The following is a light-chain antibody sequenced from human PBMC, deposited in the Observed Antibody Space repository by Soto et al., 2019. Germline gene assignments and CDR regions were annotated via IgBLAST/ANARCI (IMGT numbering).Light chain of an antibody. Sequence: DIQMTQSPSSLSASVGDRVTITCRASQTISSYLNWYQQRPGKAPELLIYAASSLQSGVPSRFSGSGSGTDFTLTISSLQPEYFASYSCQQTYSTPYTFGQGTKLEI. CDR3: QQTYSTPYT. CDR2: AAS. V-gene: IGKV1-39*01. J-gene: IGKJ2*01. CDR1: QTISSY.